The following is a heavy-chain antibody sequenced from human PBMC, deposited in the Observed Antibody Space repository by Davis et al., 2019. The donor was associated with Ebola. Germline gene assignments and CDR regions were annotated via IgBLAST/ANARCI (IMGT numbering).Heavy chain of an antibody. V-gene: IGHV4-39*01. D-gene: IGHD5-18*01. CDR2: IYYSGST. CDR3: ARRYDTADLLREYYFDY. Sequence: MPGGSLRLSCTVSGGSISSSSYYWGWIRQPPGKGLEWIGSIYYSGSTYYNPSLKSRVTISADTSKNQFSLKLSSVTAADTAVYYCARRYDTADLLREYYFDYWGQGTLVTVSS. J-gene: IGHJ4*02. CDR1: GGSISSSSYY.